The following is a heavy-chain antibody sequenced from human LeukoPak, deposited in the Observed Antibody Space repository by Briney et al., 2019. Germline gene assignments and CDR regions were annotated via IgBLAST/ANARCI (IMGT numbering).Heavy chain of an antibody. CDR2: IYYSGST. CDR1: GVSISSYY. V-gene: IGHV4-59*01. Sequence: SETLSLTCTVSGVSISSYYWSWIRQAPGKGLEWIGDIYYSGSTKYNPSLKSRVTISVDTTKNQFSLKLSSVTAADTAVYYFARVLDSITLVRGVIGAFDMWGQGTMVTVSP. J-gene: IGHJ3*02. D-gene: IGHD3-10*01. CDR3: ARVLDSITLVRGVIGAFDM.